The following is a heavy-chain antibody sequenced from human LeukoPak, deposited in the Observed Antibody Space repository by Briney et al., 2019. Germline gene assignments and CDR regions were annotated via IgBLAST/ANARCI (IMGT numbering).Heavy chain of an antibody. J-gene: IGHJ3*02. Sequence: PGGSLRLSCAASGFTFSSYAMSWVRQAPGKGLEWVSAISGSGGSTYYADSVKGRFTISRDNSKNTLYLQMNSLRAEDTGVYYCTVNPYYYDSSGLFPARFDAFDIWGQGTMVTVSS. CDR1: GFTFSSYA. D-gene: IGHD3-22*01. CDR3: TVNPYYYDSSGLFPARFDAFDI. V-gene: IGHV3-23*01. CDR2: ISGSGGST.